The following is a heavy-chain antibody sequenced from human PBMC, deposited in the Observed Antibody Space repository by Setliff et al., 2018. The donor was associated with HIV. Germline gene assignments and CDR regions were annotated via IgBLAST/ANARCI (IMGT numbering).Heavy chain of an antibody. D-gene: IGHD2-21*01. V-gene: IGHV1-46*01. CDR1: GYSSTSHY. CDR3: TRGGDILDAFDI. Sequence: ASVKVSCKASGYSSTSHYIHWVRQAPGQGLEWLGVINPSLDRTRYAENFLGRVAMTRDTSTSTVYMELTSLTSEDTALYYCTRGGDILDAFDIWGQGTMVTVSS. CDR2: INPSLDRT. J-gene: IGHJ3*02.